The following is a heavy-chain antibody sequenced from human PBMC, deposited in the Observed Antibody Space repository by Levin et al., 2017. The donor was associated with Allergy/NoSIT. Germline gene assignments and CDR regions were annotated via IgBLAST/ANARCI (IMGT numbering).Heavy chain of an antibody. D-gene: IGHD3-16*01. CDR2: ISYDSVHK. J-gene: IGHJ4*02. CDR3: ARDHTWGTDLDY. CDR1: GFSFSRSA. V-gene: IGHV3-30*04. Sequence: PGGSLRLSCAASGFSFSRSAMHWVRQAPGKGLEWLAVISYDSVHKYYADFVKGRFSISRDNSKNTLYLQLNSLRAEDTAVYYCARDHTWGTDLDYWGQGTLVTVSS.